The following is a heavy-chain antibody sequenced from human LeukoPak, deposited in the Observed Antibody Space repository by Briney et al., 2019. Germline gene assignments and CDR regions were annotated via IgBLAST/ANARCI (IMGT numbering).Heavy chain of an antibody. CDR3: ARELTGYSIDY. D-gene: IGHD3-9*01. V-gene: IGHV4-38-2*02. CDR2: IYHSGST. CDR1: GYSISSGYY. J-gene: IGHJ4*02. Sequence: SETLSLTCTVSGYSISSGYYWGWIRQPPGKGLEWIGSIYHSGSTYYNPSLKSRVTISVDTSKNQFSLKLSSVTAADTAVYYCARELTGYSIDYWGQGTLVTVSS.